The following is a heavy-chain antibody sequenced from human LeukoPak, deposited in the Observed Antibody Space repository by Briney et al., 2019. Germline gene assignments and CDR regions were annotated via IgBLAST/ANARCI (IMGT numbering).Heavy chain of an antibody. CDR3: ARLDSSGYSPGY. D-gene: IGHD3-22*01. CDR2: IIPIFGTA. CDR1: GGTFSSYA. Sequence: SVKVSCKASGGTFSSYAISWVRQAPGQGLEWKGRIIPIFGTANYAQKFQGRVTITKDDSTSTAYMELSSLRSEDTAVYYCARLDSSGYSPGYWGQGTLVTVSS. V-gene: IGHV1-69*05. J-gene: IGHJ4*02.